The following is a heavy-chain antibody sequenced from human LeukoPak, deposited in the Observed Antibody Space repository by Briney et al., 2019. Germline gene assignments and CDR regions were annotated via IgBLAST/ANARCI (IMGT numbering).Heavy chain of an antibody. CDR1: GGSISSYY. D-gene: IGHD2-15*01. J-gene: IGHJ4*02. Sequence: SETLSLTCTVSGGSISSYYWSWIRQPAVKGLEWIGRIYTSGSTNYNPSLKSRVTMSVDTSKNQFSLKLSSVTAADTAVYYCARDGRRCSGGSCYSTGFDYWGQGTLVTVSS. CDR3: ARDGRRCSGGSCYSTGFDY. CDR2: IYTSGST. V-gene: IGHV4-4*07.